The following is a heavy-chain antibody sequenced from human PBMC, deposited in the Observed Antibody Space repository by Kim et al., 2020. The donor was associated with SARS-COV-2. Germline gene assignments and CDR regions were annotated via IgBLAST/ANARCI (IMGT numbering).Heavy chain of an antibody. Sequence: AVAWKSRITINPDTSKNQFSLQLNSVTPEDTAVYYCARDRVFDYYGMDVWGQGTTVTVSS. V-gene: IGHV6-1*01. CDR3: ARDRVFDYYGMDV. D-gene: IGHD6-13*01. J-gene: IGHJ6*02.